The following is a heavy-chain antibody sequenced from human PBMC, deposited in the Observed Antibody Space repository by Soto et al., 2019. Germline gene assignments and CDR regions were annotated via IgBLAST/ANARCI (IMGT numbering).Heavy chain of an antibody. D-gene: IGHD6-19*01. CDR3: ARDGTIGQWLVADY. Sequence: QVQLVESGGGVVQPGRSLRLSCAASGFTFSSYGMHWVRQAPGKGLEWVAVIWYDGSNKYYADSVKGRFTISRDNSKNTLYLQMNSLRAEDTAVYYCARDGTIGQWLVADYWRQGTLVTVSS. CDR1: GFTFSSYG. V-gene: IGHV3-33*01. CDR2: IWYDGSNK. J-gene: IGHJ4*02.